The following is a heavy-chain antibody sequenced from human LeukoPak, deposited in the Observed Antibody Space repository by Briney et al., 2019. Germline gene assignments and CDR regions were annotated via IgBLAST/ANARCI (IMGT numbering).Heavy chain of an antibody. D-gene: IGHD3-3*01. CDR2: IYYTGST. CDR1: GGSISSGGYK. V-gene: IGHV4-30-2*01. J-gene: IGHJ4*02. Sequence: SETLSLTCTVSGGSISSGGYKWSWIRQPPGRGLECIGYIYYTGSTYYNPSLKSRVTMSVDRSKNQFSLNLNSVTAADTAVHYCARLFWSGYTMLDFWGQGTLVTVSS. CDR3: ARLFWSGYTMLDF.